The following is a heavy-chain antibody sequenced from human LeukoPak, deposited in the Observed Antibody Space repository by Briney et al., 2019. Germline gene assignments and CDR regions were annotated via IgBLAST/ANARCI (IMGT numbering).Heavy chain of an antibody. V-gene: IGHV4-30-2*01. J-gene: IGHJ4*02. CDR3: ARVNGLMTTVVTRKYYFDY. CDR1: GGSISSGGYS. D-gene: IGHD4-23*01. CDR2: IYHSGST. Sequence: PSETLSLTCAVSGGSISSGGYSWSWIRQPPGKGLEWIGYIYHSGSTYYNPSLKSRVTISVDRSKNQFSLKLSSVTAADTAVYYCARVNGLMTTVVTRKYYFDYWGQGTLVTVSS.